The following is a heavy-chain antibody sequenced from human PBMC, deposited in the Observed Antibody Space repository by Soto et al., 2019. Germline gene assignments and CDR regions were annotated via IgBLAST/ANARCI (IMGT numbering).Heavy chain of an antibody. CDR2: IDPSDSYT. V-gene: IGHV5-10-1*01. D-gene: IGHD3-9*01. J-gene: IGHJ5*02. Sequence: GESLKISCKGSGYSFTSYWISWVRQMPGKGLEWMGRIDPSDSYTNYSPSFQGHVTISADKSISTAYLQWSSLKASDTAMYYCARHRGTGYYSNWFDPWGQGTLVTVSS. CDR3: ARHRGTGYYSNWFDP. CDR1: GYSFTSYW.